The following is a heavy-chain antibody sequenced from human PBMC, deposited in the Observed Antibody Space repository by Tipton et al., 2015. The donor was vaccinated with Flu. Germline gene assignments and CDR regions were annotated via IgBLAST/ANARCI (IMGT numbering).Heavy chain of an antibody. J-gene: IGHJ4*02. Sequence: SLRLSCAASGFTFSTFWMDWVRQAPGKGLEWVANINQDGSEKYYVDSVKGRFTISRDSSKNTLYLQMNSLRAEDTAIYYCAKKGDCGGYCFDYWGQGTLVPVS. CDR2: INQDGSEK. CDR1: GFTFSTFW. D-gene: IGHD4-17*01. CDR3: AKKGDCGGYCFDY. V-gene: IGHV3-7*03.